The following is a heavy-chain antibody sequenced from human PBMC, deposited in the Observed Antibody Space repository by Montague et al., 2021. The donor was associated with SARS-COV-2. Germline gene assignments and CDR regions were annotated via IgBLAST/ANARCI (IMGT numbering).Heavy chain of an antibody. CDR1: GFTFSSYA. CDR3: ARDNYDYVWGSYRYIY. D-gene: IGHD3-16*02. J-gene: IGHJ4*02. V-gene: IGHV3-30*04. CDR2: ISYDGSNK. Sequence: SRRLSLSASGFTFSSYAMHWVRQAPGKGLEWVAVISYDGSNKYYADSVKGRFTISRDNSKNTLYLQMNSLRAEGTAVYYCARDNYDYVWGSYRYIYWGQGTLVTVSS.